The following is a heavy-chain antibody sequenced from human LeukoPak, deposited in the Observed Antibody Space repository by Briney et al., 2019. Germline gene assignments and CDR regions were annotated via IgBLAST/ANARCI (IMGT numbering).Heavy chain of an antibody. V-gene: IGHV1-2*02. D-gene: IGHD2-2*02. Sequence: ASVKVSCKASGYTFTGYYMHWVRQAPGQGLEGLGWINLNSGGTNYAQKFQGRVTMTRDTSISTAYMELSRLRSDDTAVYYCHLGVVPAAIRRLGGMDVWGQGTTVTVSS. CDR2: INLNSGGT. CDR3: HLGVVPAAIRRLGGMDV. J-gene: IGHJ6*02. CDR1: GYTFTGYY.